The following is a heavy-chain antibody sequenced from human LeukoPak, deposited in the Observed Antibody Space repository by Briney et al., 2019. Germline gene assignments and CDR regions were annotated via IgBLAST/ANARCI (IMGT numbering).Heavy chain of an antibody. D-gene: IGHD2-21*02. CDR2: INHSGYT. CDR1: GVSFDDYY. J-gene: IGHJ4*02. Sequence: PSETLSLTCAVSGVSFDDYYWSWVRQTPGKGLEWIGEINHSGYTNDSPSLKSRVTLSIDTSRKPFSLNLRSVTVADTGIYYCTRMTAGHDYWGQGTLVTDSS. CDR3: TRMTAGHDY. V-gene: IGHV4-34*01.